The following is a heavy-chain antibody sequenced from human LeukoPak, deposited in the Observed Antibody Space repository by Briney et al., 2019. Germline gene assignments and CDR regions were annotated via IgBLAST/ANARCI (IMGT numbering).Heavy chain of an antibody. CDR2: VWHDASKN. Sequence: GRSLRLSCAGSGFTFSFYGMNWVRQAPGKGLEWVAGVWHDASKNLYRDSVKGRFTISRDNSKNMLSLPMDSLRDDDTAVYYCARDADTSGHYSYFDYWGQGALVIVSS. D-gene: IGHD6-19*01. J-gene: IGHJ4*02. CDR1: GFTFSFYG. CDR3: ARDADTSGHYSYFDY. V-gene: IGHV3-33*01.